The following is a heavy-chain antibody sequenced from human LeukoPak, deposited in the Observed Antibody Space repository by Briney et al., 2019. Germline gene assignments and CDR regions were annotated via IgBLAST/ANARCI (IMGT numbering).Heavy chain of an antibody. CDR2: FSGTGRYI. J-gene: IGHJ3*02. V-gene: IGHV3-21*06. CDR1: GFTFSSYT. Sequence: GGSLRLSCAASGFTFSSYTMNWVRQAPGKGLEWVSSFSGTGRYIYYADLMKGRFTISRDNAKNSLYLQMNSLRAEDTAVYYCARSLRDAFDIWGQGTMVTVSS. CDR3: ARSLRDAFDI.